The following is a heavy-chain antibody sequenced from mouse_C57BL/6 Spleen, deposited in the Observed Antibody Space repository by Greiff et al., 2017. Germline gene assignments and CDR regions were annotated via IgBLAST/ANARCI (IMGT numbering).Heavy chain of an antibody. V-gene: IGHV1-72*01. Sequence: VPLQQPGAELVKPGASVKLSCKASGYTFTSYWMHWVKQRPGRGLAWIGRIHPNSGGTKYNEKFKSKATLTVDKPSSTAYMQLSSRTSEDSAVYYCARGADGGLVYWGQGTTLTVSS. CDR1: GYTFTSYW. CDR2: IHPNSGGT. D-gene: IGHD1-1*02. J-gene: IGHJ2*01. CDR3: ARGADGGLVY.